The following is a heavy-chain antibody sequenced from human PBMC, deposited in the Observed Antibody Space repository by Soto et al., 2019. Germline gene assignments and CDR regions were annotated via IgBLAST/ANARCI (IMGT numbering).Heavy chain of an antibody. Sequence: QVQLQESGPGLVKPSETLSLTCTVSGGSISSYYWSWIRQPPGKGLEWIGYIYYSGSTHYNPSLKSRVTISVDTSKNQFSLKLSSVTAADTAVYYCARRNGGNFDYWGQGTLVSVSS. D-gene: IGHD2-8*01. CDR3: ARRNGGNFDY. CDR2: IYYSGST. CDR1: GGSISSYY. V-gene: IGHV4-59*01. J-gene: IGHJ4*02.